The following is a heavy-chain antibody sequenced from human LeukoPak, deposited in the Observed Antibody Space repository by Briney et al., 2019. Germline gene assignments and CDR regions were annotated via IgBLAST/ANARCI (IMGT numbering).Heavy chain of an antibody. J-gene: IGHJ5*02. V-gene: IGHV1-18*01. CDR1: GYSSTNYG. CDR2: IHIYRGNT. D-gene: IGHD6-13*01. CDR3: ARDVGITVADSFDP. Sequence: ASVKVSCKASGYSSTNYGISWVRQAPGQGLEWMGWIHIYRGNTNYAQRFQGRVTMTTDTSTSTVYMEVRGLRSDDTAMYYCARDVGITVADSFDPWGQGTLVTVSS.